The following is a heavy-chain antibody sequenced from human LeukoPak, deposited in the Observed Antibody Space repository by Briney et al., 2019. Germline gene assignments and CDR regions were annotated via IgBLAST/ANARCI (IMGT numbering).Heavy chain of an antibody. CDR3: TRDEGATVITYRFDF. J-gene: IGHJ4*02. CDR2: IKYDGSDT. V-gene: IGHV3-7*01. CDR1: GFTFSGFY. D-gene: IGHD4-17*01. Sequence: PGGSLRLSCTASGFTFSGFYMSWVRQSPGKGLEWLANIKYDGSDTYYVDSVKGRFTISRDNAKNSLHLQMSSLRVEDTAVYYCTRDEGATVITYRFDFWGQGTQVSVSS.